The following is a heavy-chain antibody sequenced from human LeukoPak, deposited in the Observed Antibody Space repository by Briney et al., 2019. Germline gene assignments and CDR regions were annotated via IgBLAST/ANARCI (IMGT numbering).Heavy chain of an antibody. V-gene: IGHV3-53*01. D-gene: IGHD6-13*01. J-gene: IGHJ4*02. Sequence: GGSLRLSCAASGFTVSSNYMSWVRQAPGKGLEWVSVIYSGGSTYYADPVKGRFTISRDNSKNTLYLQMNSLRAEDTAVYYCAREGQQLGFDYWGQGTLVTVSA. CDR2: IYSGGST. CDR3: AREGQQLGFDY. CDR1: GFTVSSNY.